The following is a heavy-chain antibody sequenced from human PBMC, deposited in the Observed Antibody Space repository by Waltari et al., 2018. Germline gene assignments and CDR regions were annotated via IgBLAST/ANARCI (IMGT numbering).Heavy chain of an antibody. Sequence: QVQLVESGGGVVQTGRYLRLSCAAAGFTFSNYGMPWDRKGQGKGLEWVAIIWYDGTNKYYADSVKGRFTISRDNSKNTLYLQMNSLRADDTAVYYCTRGSSTGGTPYLDYWGQGTLVTVSS. J-gene: IGHJ4*02. V-gene: IGHV3-33*01. CDR2: IWYDGTNK. CDR1: GFTFSNYG. D-gene: IGHD1-1*01. CDR3: TRGSSTGGTPYLDY.